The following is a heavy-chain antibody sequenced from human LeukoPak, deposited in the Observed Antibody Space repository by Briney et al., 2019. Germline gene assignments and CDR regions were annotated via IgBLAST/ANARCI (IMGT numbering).Heavy chain of an antibody. J-gene: IGHJ4*02. Sequence: ASVRVSCKASGYTFTNYDTSWVRQAPGQGLEWMGWISPYKGNTNYAHKLQGRATMTTDTSTSTAYMELKSLRSDDTAVYYCGIYDSSGYYSTWGQGTLVTVSS. CDR3: GIYDSSGYYST. D-gene: IGHD3-22*01. CDR1: GYTFTNYD. V-gene: IGHV1-18*01. CDR2: ISPYKGNT.